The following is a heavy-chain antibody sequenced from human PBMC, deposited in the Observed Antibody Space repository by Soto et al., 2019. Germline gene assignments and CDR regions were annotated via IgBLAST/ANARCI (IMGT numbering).Heavy chain of an antibody. Sequence: GASVKVSCKASGYTFTGYYMHWVRQAPGQGLEWMGWINPNSGGTNHAQKFQGWVTMTRDTSISTAYMELSRLRSDDTAVYYCARSPLYYDFWSGYQSSYYYGMDVWGQGTTVTVSS. D-gene: IGHD3-3*01. J-gene: IGHJ6*02. V-gene: IGHV1-2*04. CDR2: INPNSGGT. CDR1: GYTFTGYY. CDR3: ARSPLYYDFWSGYQSSYYYGMDV.